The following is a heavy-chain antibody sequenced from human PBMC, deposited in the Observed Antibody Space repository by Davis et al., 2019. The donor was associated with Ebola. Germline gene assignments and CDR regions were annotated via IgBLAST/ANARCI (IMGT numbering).Heavy chain of an antibody. J-gene: IGHJ4*02. D-gene: IGHD5-18*01. CDR2: FSNHNGDT. Sequence: ASVKVSCKASGYTFLHYGISWVRQAPGQGLEWMGWFSNHNGDTKYAQKFQGRVTMTRNTSISTAYMELSSLRSEDTAVYYCARRVGVSMDTRHDYWGQGTLVTVSA. CDR3: ARRVGVSMDTRHDY. CDR1: GYTFLHYG. V-gene: IGHV1-18*01.